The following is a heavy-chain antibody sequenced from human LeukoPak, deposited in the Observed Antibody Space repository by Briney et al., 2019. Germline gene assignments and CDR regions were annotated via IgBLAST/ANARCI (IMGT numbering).Heavy chain of an antibody. CDR3: ARGPRFGELLWHWFDP. Sequence: SETLSLTCTVSGYSISSGHYWGWIRQPPGKGLEWIGSMYHSGSTYYNPPLKSRVTISEDTSKNQFSLKLRSVTAADTAVYYCARGPRFGELLWHWFDPWAQGTLVTVSS. CDR2: MYHSGST. V-gene: IGHV4-38-2*02. D-gene: IGHD3-10*01. J-gene: IGHJ5*02. CDR1: GYSISSGHY.